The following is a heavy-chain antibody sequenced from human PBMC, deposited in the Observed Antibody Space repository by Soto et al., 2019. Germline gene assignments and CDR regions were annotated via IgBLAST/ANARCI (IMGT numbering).Heavy chain of an antibody. V-gene: IGHV1-69*13. CDR1: GGTFSSYA. D-gene: IGHD5-12*01. J-gene: IGHJ4*02. Sequence: ASVKVSCKASGGTFSSYAISWVRQAPGQGLEWMGGIIPIFGTANYTQKFQGRVTITADESTSTAYMELSSLRSEDTAVYYCALFVATIQTLPQSHDYWGQGTLVTVSS. CDR3: ALFVATIQTLPQSHDY. CDR2: IIPIFGTA.